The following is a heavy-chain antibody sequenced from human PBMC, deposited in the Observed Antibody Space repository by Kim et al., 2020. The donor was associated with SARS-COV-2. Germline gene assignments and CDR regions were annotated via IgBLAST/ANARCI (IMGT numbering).Heavy chain of an antibody. CDR2: IWYDGSNK. J-gene: IGHJ6*02. V-gene: IGHV3-33*01. D-gene: IGHD3-22*01. Sequence: GGSLRLSCAASGFTFTSYGMHWVRQAPGKGLEWVALIWYDGSNKYYGDSVKGRFTISRDNSKNTLYLQMNSLRAEDTAVYYCARDDRSGYRYGSGGMDVCGQGTTVTVSS. CDR1: GFTFTSYG. CDR3: ARDDRSGYRYGSGGMDV.